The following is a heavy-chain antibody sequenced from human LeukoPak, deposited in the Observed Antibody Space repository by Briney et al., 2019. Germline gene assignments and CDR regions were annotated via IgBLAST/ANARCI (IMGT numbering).Heavy chain of an antibody. D-gene: IGHD3-22*01. J-gene: IGHJ4*02. CDR2: INPSGGST. V-gene: IGHV1-46*01. Sequence: ASVKVSCKASGYTFTSYYIHWVRQAPGLGLEWMGIINPSGGSTSYAQKFQGEVTITRDTSTSTVYMELSSLRSEDTAVYYCASDSSGYYYYFDYWGQGTLVTVSS. CDR3: ASDSSGYYYYFDY. CDR1: GYTFTSYY.